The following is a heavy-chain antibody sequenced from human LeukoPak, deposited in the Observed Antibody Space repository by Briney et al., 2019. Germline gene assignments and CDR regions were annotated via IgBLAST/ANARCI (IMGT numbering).Heavy chain of an antibody. CDR2: ILYDVSNK. Sequence: SSLKVSCAASGCTFSSYAISWVRQAPGQGLEWVAVILYDVSNKYYAHNVKGRFTITRDNSKNTLYLQMNSLRAEDTAVYYCARDYRLRYFDWLFHYWGQGTLVTVSS. CDR1: GCTFSSYA. J-gene: IGHJ4*02. D-gene: IGHD3-9*01. CDR3: ARDYRLRYFDWLFHY. V-gene: IGHV3-30*04.